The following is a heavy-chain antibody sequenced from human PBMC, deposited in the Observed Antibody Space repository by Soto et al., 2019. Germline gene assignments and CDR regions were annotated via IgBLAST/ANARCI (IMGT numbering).Heavy chain of an antibody. J-gene: IGHJ6*02. Sequence: GGSLRLSCVLSGGIFSDYGMHWVRQAPGRGLQWLAIIINNGFIKYYADSVEGRFTISRDNSKNTVYLHMSSLRADDTAVYYCAREYYDFWSGSPGIYYYYGMDVWGQGTTVTVSS. CDR2: IINNGFIK. V-gene: IGHV3-30*12. CDR3: AREYYDFWSGSPGIYYYYGMDV. CDR1: GGIFSDYG. D-gene: IGHD3-3*01.